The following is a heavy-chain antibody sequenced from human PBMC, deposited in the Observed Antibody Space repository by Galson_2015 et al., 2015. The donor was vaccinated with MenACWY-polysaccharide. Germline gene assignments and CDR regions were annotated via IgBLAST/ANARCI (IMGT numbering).Heavy chain of an antibody. Sequence: TFSSYWMHWVRQAPGEGLVWVSRINTDGSSTSYADSVKSRFTVSRDNAKNTVYLQMNSLRAEDTAVYYCARDPHCGAGCSIHDAFDVWGQGTKVTVSS. V-gene: IGHV3-74*01. CDR2: INTDGSST. D-gene: IGHD2-21*02. CDR1: TFSSYW. CDR3: ARDPHCGAGCSIHDAFDV. J-gene: IGHJ3*01.